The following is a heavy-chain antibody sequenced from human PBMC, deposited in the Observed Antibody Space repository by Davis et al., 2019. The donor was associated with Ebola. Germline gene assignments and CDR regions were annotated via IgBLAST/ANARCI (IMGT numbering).Heavy chain of an antibody. Sequence: GGSLRLSCAASGFTFISYWMSWVRQAPGKGLEWVANIKQDGSEKYYVDSVKGRFTISRDNAKNSLYLQMNSLRAEDTAVYYCAREIRFLEWPSIGGQGTLVTVSS. V-gene: IGHV3-7*03. D-gene: IGHD3-3*01. CDR3: AREIRFLEWPSI. CDR2: IKQDGSEK. CDR1: GFTFISYW. J-gene: IGHJ4*02.